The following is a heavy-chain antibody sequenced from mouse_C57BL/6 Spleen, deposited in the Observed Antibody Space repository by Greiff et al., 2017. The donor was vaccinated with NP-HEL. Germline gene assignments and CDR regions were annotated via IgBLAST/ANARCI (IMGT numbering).Heavy chain of an antibody. V-gene: IGHV5-16*01. Sequence: EVMLVESEGGLVQPGSSMKLSCTASGFTFSDYYMAWVRQVPEKGLEWVANINYDGSSTYYLDSLKSRFIISRDNAKNILYLQMRSLKSEDTATYYCARVYGSHAMDYWGQGTSVTVSS. CDR3: ARVYGSHAMDY. D-gene: IGHD1-1*01. CDR1: GFTFSDYY. CDR2: INYDGSST. J-gene: IGHJ4*01.